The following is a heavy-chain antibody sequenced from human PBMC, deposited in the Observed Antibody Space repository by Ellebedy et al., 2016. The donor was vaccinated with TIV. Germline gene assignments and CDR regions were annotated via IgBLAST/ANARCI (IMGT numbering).Heavy chain of an antibody. CDR1: GFTFSNYA. J-gene: IGHJ4*02. V-gene: IGHV3-23*01. D-gene: IGHD3-16*01. CDR2: VTGNGATT. Sequence: GESLKISCAASGFTFSNYAMTWVRQAPGQGLEWVSSVTGNGATTYYADFVKGRFTISSDNSKNTLDLQMSSLRAEDTALYCCAKPTNYVWGSYYFWGLGTLVTVSS. CDR3: AKPTNYVWGSYYF.